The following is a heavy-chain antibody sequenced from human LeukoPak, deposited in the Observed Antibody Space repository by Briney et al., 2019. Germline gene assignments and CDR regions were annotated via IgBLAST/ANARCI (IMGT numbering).Heavy chain of an antibody. Sequence: GGSLRLSCAASGFTFSSYAMSWVRQAPGKGLEWFSAISGSGGSTYYAASVKGRFTISRDNSKNTLYLQMNSMRAEDTAVYYCATGNYCSSTSCHFDYWGQGTLVTVSS. CDR3: ATGNYCSSTSCHFDY. V-gene: IGHV3-23*01. J-gene: IGHJ4*02. D-gene: IGHD2-2*01. CDR1: GFTFSSYA. CDR2: ISGSGGST.